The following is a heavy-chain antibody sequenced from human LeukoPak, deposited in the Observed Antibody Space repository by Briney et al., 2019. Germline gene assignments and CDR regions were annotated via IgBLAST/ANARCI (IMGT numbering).Heavy chain of an antibody. D-gene: IGHD6-13*01. J-gene: IGHJ4*02. CDR2: ISAYNGNT. Sequence: ASVKVSCKASGYTFTSYGISWVRQAPGQGLEWMGWISAYNGNTNYAQKLQGRVTMTTDTSTSTAYMELRSLRSDDTAVYYCASSSSSYFPFDYWGQGTLVTVSS. CDR3: ASSSSSYFPFDY. V-gene: IGHV1-18*01. CDR1: GYTFTSYG.